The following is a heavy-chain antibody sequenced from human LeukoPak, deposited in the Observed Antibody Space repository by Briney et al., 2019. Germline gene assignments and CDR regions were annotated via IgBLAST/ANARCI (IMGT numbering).Heavy chain of an antibody. J-gene: IGHJ3*02. CDR2: MNPNSGNT. CDR3: ARDLLYGDSGEVAFDI. Sequence: GASVKVSCKASGYTFTSYDINWVRQATGQGLEWMGWMNPNSGNTGYAQKFQGRVTITRNTSISTAYMELSSLRSEDTAVYYCARDLLYGDSGEVAFDIWGQGTMVTVSS. CDR1: GYTFTSYD. V-gene: IGHV1-8*03. D-gene: IGHD4-17*01.